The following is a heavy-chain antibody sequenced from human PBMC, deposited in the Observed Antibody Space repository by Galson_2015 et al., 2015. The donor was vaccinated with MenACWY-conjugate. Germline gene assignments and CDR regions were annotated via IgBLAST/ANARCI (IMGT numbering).Heavy chain of an antibody. CDR1: GYTFINYS. V-gene: IGHV1-46*03. Sequence: SVKVSCKASGYTFINYSMHWVRQAPGQGLEWMGRINSSGDSTTYAQRFQGRFTMTRDTSTNTLYMELSSLRSEDTAVYYCTRSQNILNGYYSMGGYWGQGTLVSVSS. D-gene: IGHD3-9*01. CDR2: INSSGDST. J-gene: IGHJ4*02. CDR3: TRSQNILNGYYSMGGY.